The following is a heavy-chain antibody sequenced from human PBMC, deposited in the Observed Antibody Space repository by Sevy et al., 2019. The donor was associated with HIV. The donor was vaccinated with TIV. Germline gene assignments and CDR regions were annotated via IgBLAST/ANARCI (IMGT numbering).Heavy chain of an antibody. J-gene: IGHJ6*02. CDR2: IYYSGST. V-gene: IGHV4-59*01. CDR1: GDSISSYY. Sequence: SETLSLTCTVSGDSISSYYWSWNRQPPGKGLEWIGYIYYSGSTNYNPSLKSRVTISKDTSKNQVSLKLTSVTAADTAVYYCARGRPDYYYGMDVWGQGTTVTVSS. CDR3: ARGRPDYYYGMDV.